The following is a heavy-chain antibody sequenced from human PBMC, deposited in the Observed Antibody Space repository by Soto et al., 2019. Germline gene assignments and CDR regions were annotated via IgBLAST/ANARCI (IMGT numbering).Heavy chain of an antibody. V-gene: IGHV1-69*06. CDR2: IIPIFGTA. CDR3: AVKNNVDLVATMGIEVAGRGVYFDY. J-gene: IGHJ4*02. D-gene: IGHD5-12*01. CDR1: GGTFSSYA. Sequence: QVQLVQSGAEVKKPGSSVKVSCKASGGTFSSYAISWVRQAPGQGLEWMGGIIPIFGTANYAQKFQGRVTITADKSTSTAYTELSSLRSEDTAVYYCAVKNNVDLVATMGIEVAGRGVYFDYWGQGTLVTVSS.